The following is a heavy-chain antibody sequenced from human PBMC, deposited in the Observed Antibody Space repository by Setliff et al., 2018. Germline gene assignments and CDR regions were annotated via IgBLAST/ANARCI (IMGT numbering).Heavy chain of an antibody. V-gene: IGHV1-18*01. D-gene: IGHD3-3*01. Sequence: ASVKVSCKASGYTFTSYGISWVRQAPGQGLEWMGGFDPEDGETIYAQKFQGRVKMTRDTSTNTVYMQLNSLRFEDRAVYYCARENTAKNFWGEESDYWGQGTLVTVSS. CDR2: FDPEDGET. CDR1: GYTFTSYG. CDR3: ARENTAKNFWGEESDY. J-gene: IGHJ4*02.